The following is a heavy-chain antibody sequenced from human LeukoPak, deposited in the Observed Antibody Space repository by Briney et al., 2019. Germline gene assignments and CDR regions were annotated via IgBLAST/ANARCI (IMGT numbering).Heavy chain of an antibody. Sequence: GRIIPILGIANYAQKFQGRVTITADKSTSTAYMELSSLRSEDTAVYYCARAAAAGNRVLDYWGQGTLVTVSS. V-gene: IGHV1-69*04. CDR3: ARAAAAGNRVLDY. CDR2: IIPILGIA. D-gene: IGHD6-13*01. J-gene: IGHJ4*02.